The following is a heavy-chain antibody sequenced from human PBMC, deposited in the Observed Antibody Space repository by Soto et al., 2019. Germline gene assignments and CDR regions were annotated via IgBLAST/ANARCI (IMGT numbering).Heavy chain of an antibody. J-gene: IGHJ6*03. CDR3: ARDPADLANYYYYMDV. D-gene: IGHD3-3*01. Sequence: GGSLRLSCAASGFTFSSYGMHWVRQAPGKGLEWVAVIWYDGSNKYYADSVKGRFTISRDNSKNTLYLQMNSLRAEDTAVYYCARDPADLANYYYYMDVWGKGTTVTVSS. V-gene: IGHV3-33*01. CDR1: GFTFSSYG. CDR2: IWYDGSNK.